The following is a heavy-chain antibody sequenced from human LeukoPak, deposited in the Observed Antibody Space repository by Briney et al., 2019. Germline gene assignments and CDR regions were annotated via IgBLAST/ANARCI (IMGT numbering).Heavy chain of an antibody. CDR1: GGSISSSSYY. V-gene: IGHV4-61*05. CDR2: IYYSGST. D-gene: IGHD2-15*01. J-gene: IGHJ3*02. Sequence: SETLSLTCTVSGGSISSSSYYWGWIRQPPGKGLEWIGYIYYSGSTNYNPSLKSRVTISVDTSKNQFSLKLSSVTAADTAVYYCATRRYCSGGSCYSRAFDIWGQGTMVTVSS. CDR3: ATRRYCSGGSCYSRAFDI.